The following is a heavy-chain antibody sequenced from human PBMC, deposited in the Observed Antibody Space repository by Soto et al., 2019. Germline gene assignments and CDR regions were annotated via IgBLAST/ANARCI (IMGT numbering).Heavy chain of an antibody. Sequence: QEQLVESGGGVVQPGRSLRLSCAASGFTFSNYGIHWVRQAPGKGLEWVAVIWFDGSNEYYADSVKGRFSTSRDNSKNTGYLQMTSLRADDTAVYYCAREGGSGSYYAFDIWGRGTMVTVSS. J-gene: IGHJ3*02. CDR2: IWFDGSNE. CDR3: AREGGSGSYYAFDI. CDR1: GFTFSNYG. D-gene: IGHD3-10*01. V-gene: IGHV3-33*01.